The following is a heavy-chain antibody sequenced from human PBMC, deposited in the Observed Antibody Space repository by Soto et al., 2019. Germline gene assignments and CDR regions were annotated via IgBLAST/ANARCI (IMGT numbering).Heavy chain of an antibody. CDR1: GGSISSYY. V-gene: IGHV4-59*08. D-gene: IGHD2-21*01. Sequence: PSETLSLTCTVSGGSISSYYWSWIRQPPGKGLEWIGYIYYSGSTNYNPSLKSRVTISVDTSKNQFSLKLSSVTAADTAVYYCARLYSVPPYYFDYWGQGTLVTVSS. J-gene: IGHJ4*02. CDR2: IYYSGST. CDR3: ARLYSVPPYYFDY.